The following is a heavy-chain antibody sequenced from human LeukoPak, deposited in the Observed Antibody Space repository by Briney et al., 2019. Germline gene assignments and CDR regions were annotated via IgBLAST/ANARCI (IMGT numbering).Heavy chain of an antibody. Sequence: SETLSLTCTVSGGSISSGSYYWSWIRQPAGKGLEWIGYIYYSGSTNYNPSLKSRVTISVDTSKNQFSLKLSSVTAADTAVYYCARGGSSYRVNYWGQGTLVTVSS. V-gene: IGHV4-61*10. CDR1: GGSISSGSYY. CDR3: ARGGSSYRVNY. D-gene: IGHD3-10*01. CDR2: IYYSGST. J-gene: IGHJ4*02.